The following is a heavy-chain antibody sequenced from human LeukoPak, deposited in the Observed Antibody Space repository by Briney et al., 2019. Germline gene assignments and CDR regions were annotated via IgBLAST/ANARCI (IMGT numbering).Heavy chain of an antibody. CDR1: GYTFTSYG. J-gene: IGHJ4*02. Sequence: ASVKVSCKASGYTFTSYGISWVRQAPGQGLEWMGWISAYNGNTNYAQKLQGRVTMTTDPSTSTAYMELRSLRSDDTAVYYCAKDLPGDRVLGAFYDYWGQGTLVTVSS. D-gene: IGHD3-16*01. V-gene: IGHV1-18*01. CDR2: ISAYNGNT. CDR3: AKDLPGDRVLGAFYDY.